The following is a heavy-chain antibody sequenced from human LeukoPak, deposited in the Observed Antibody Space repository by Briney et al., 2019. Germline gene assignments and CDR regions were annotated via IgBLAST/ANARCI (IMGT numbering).Heavy chain of an antibody. Sequence: GGSLRLSCVASEFTFSNYAMMWVRQAPEKGLEWVSGVSSSGGSTYYADSVKGRFTISRDNSKNTLYLQMNSLRAEDTAVYYCASAAGPFDNWGQGTLVTVSS. CDR2: VSSSGGST. V-gene: IGHV3-23*01. CDR3: ASAAGPFDN. CDR1: EFTFSNYA. D-gene: IGHD6-13*01. J-gene: IGHJ4*02.